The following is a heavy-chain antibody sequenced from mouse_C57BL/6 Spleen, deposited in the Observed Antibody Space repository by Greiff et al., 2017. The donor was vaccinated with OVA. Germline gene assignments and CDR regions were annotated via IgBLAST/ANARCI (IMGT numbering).Heavy chain of an antibody. CDR2: IDPSDSET. J-gene: IGHJ2*01. CDR1: GYTFTSYW. CDR3: ARGTYYGSSYYFDY. Sequence: QVQLQQPGAELVRPGSSVTLSCKASGYTFTSYWMHWVKQRPIQGLEWIGNIDPSDSETHYNQKFKDKATLTVDKSSSTAYMQLSSLTSEDSADYYSARGTYYGSSYYFDYWGQGTTLTVSS. D-gene: IGHD1-1*01. V-gene: IGHV1-52*01.